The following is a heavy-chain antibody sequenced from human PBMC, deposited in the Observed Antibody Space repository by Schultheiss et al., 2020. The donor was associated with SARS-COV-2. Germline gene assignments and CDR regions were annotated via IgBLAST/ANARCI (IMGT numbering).Heavy chain of an antibody. CDR2: INHSGST. D-gene: IGHD2-15*01. V-gene: IGHV4-34*01. Sequence: SETLSLTCAVYGGSFSGYYWSWIRQPPGKGLEWIGEINHSGSTNYNPSLKSRVTISVDTSKNQFSLKLSSVTAADTAVYYCARAGGVCSGGSCYSGEYFQHWGQGTLVTVSS. J-gene: IGHJ1*01. CDR3: ARAGGVCSGGSCYSGEYFQH. CDR1: GGSFSGYY.